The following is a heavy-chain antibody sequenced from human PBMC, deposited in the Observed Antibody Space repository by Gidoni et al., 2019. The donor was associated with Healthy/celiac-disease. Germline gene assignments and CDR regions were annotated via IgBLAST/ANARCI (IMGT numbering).Heavy chain of an antibody. CDR1: GGTFSSYA. V-gene: IGHV1-69*04. J-gene: IGHJ5*02. CDR3: ARSAMGCSGGSCWYPKNNWFDP. D-gene: IGHD2-15*01. Sequence: QVQLVQSGAEVKKPGSSVKVSCKASGGTFSSYAISWVRQAPGQGLEWMGRIIPILGIANYAQKFQGRVTITADKSTSTAYMELSSLRSEDTAVYYCARSAMGCSGGSCWYPKNNWFDPWGQGTLVTVSS. CDR2: IIPILGIA.